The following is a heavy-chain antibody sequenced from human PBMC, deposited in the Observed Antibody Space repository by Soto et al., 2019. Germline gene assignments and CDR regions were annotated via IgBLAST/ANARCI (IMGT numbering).Heavy chain of an antibody. CDR1: GYSFTSYW. Sequence: GESLKISCKGSGYSFTSYWIGWVRQMPGKGLEWMGIIYPGDSDTRYSPSFQGQVTISADKSISTAYLQWSSLKASDTAMYYCARRSGGSYYYSGLDVWGQGTTVTVSS. V-gene: IGHV5-51*01. J-gene: IGHJ6*02. D-gene: IGHD1-26*01. CDR2: IYPGDSDT. CDR3: ARRSGGSYYYSGLDV.